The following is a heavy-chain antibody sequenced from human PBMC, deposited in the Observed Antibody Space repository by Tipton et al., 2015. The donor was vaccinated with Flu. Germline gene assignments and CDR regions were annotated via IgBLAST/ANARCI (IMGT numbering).Heavy chain of an antibody. CDR2: IYTSGST. J-gene: IGHJ6*02. CDR3: ARDGDDDFWSGYRQADYYGMDV. CDR1: GGSISSYY. V-gene: IGHV4-4*07. D-gene: IGHD3-3*01. Sequence: TLSLTCTVSGGSISSYYWSWIRQPAGKGLEWIGRIYTSGSTNYNPSLKSRVTMSVDTSKNQFSLKLSSVTAAGTAVYYCARDGDDDFWSGYRQADYYGMDVWGQGTTVTVSS.